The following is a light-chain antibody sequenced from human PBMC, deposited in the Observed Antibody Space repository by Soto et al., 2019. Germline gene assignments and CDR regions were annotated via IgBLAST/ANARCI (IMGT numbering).Light chain of an antibody. CDR1: SSNIGAGYD. J-gene: IGLJ1*01. CDR3: QSYDSSLSGSNV. CDR2: GNS. Sequence: QSVLTQPPSVSGAPGQRVTISGTGGSSNIGAGYDVHWYQQLPGTAPKLLIYGNSNRPSGVPDRFSGSKSGTSASLAITGLQAEDEADYYCQSYDSSLSGSNVFGTGTKVTVL. V-gene: IGLV1-40*01.